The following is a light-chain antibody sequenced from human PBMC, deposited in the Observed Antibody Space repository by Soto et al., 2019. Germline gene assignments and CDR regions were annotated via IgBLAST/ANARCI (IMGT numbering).Light chain of an antibody. CDR2: RDT. Sequence: SYELTQPLSVSVALGQTARITCGGDHIGAKNVHWYQQKPGQAPVLVLYRDTNRPSGIPERFSGSNSGNTATLTISRAQAGDGADYYCQVWDSSTEVFGTGTKLTVL. CDR1: HIGAKN. CDR3: QVWDSSTEV. J-gene: IGLJ1*01. V-gene: IGLV3-9*01.